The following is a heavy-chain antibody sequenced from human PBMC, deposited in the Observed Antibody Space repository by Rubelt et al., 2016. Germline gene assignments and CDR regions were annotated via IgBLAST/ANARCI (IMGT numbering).Heavy chain of an antibody. J-gene: IGHJ4*02. Sequence: QVQLQESGPGLVKPSETLSLTCTVSGGSISSYYWSWIRQPPGKGLEWIGYIYYSGSTNYNPSLKSGGTCTVDTSKNQFSLKLSSVTAADTAVYYCATSSGYYYGLDYWGQGTLVTVSS. D-gene: IGHD3-22*01. V-gene: IGHV4-59*08. CDR2: IYYSGST. CDR3: ATSSGYYYGLDY. CDR1: GGSISSYY.